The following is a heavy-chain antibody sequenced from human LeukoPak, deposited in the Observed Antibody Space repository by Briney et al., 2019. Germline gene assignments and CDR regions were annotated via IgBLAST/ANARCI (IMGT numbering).Heavy chain of an antibody. J-gene: IGHJ6*03. CDR3: ARGSSPPRLYYYCYMDV. CDR1: GGSFSGYY. V-gene: IGHV4-34*01. Sequence: SETLSLTCAVYGGSFSGYYWSWIRQPPGKGLEWIGEINHSGSTNYNPSLKSRVTISVDTSKNQFSLKLSSVTAADTAVYYCARGSSPPRLYYYCYMDVWGKGTTVTVSS. D-gene: IGHD3-10*01. CDR2: INHSGST.